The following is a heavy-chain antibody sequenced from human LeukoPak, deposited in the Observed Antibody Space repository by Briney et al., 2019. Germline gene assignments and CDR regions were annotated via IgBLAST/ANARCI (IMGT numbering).Heavy chain of an antibody. Sequence: SETLSLTCAVYGGSFSGYYWSWIRQPPGKGLEWLGEINHNGSTNYNPSFKSRVTISVDTSKNHFSLKLSSVTAADTAVYYCARPRYYYDSSGYYNYWGQGTLVTVSS. CDR3: ARPRYYYDSSGYYNY. CDR1: GGSFSGYY. D-gene: IGHD3-22*01. J-gene: IGHJ4*02. CDR2: INHNGST. V-gene: IGHV4-34*01.